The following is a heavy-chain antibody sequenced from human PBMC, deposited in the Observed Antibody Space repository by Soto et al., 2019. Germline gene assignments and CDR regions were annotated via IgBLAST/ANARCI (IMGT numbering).Heavy chain of an antibody. V-gene: IGHV3-30-3*01. CDR1: GFTSSSYA. J-gene: IGHJ6*02. Sequence: GGSLRLPCAASGFTSSSYAMHWVRQAPGKGLEWVAVISYDGSNKYYADSVKGRFTISRDNTKNTLYLQMNSLRAEDTAVYYCARPAGCTSYDFWSSYYPTYYYYGMDVWGQGTTVTVSS. CDR2: ISYDGSNK. D-gene: IGHD3-3*01. CDR3: ARPAGCTSYDFWSSYYPTYYYYGMDV.